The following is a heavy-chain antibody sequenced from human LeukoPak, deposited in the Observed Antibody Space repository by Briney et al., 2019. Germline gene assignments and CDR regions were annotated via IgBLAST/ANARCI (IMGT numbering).Heavy chain of an antibody. J-gene: IGHJ4*02. CDR1: GGSFSGYY. V-gene: IGHV4-34*01. D-gene: IGHD6-13*01. CDR3: ARSSRLNDRSSSWYGDDY. CDR2: INHSGST. Sequence: PSETLSLTCAVYGGSFSGYYWSWIRQPPGKGLEWIGEINHSGSTNYNPSLKSRVTISVDTSKNQFSLKLSSVTAADTAVYYCARSSRLNDRSSSWYGDDYWGQGTLVTVSS.